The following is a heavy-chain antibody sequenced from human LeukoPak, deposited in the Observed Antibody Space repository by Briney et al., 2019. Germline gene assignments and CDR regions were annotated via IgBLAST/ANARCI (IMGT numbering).Heavy chain of an antibody. CDR1: GFTFSNYA. Sequence: GGSLRLSCAASGFTFSNYAMTWVRQASAKGLEWVSSINDNGDSTYYAGSVKGRFTISRDNPKNTLYLQMNSLRAEDTAVYYCAKHLVQLGTYDYWGQGTLVTVSS. D-gene: IGHD5-18*01. CDR3: AKHLVQLGTYDY. V-gene: IGHV3-23*01. J-gene: IGHJ4*02. CDR2: INDNGDST.